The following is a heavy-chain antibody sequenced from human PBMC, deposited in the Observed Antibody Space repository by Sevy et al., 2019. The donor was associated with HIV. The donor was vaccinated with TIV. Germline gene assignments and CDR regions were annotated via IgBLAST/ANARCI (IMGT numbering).Heavy chain of an antibody. Sequence: ASVKVSCKASGYTFTGYYMHWIRQAPGQGLEWMGWINPNSGGTNYAQKFQGRVTMTRDTSISTAYMDLSKLRSDDPAVYYCARGATEARRTHNTQAFDIWGQGTMVTVSS. CDR2: INPNSGGT. D-gene: IGHD5-18*01. CDR3: ARGATEARRTHNTQAFDI. J-gene: IGHJ3*02. V-gene: IGHV1-2*02. CDR1: GYTFTGYY.